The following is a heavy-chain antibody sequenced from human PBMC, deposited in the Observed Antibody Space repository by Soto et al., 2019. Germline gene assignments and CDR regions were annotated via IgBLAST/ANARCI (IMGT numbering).Heavy chain of an antibody. V-gene: IGHV3-53*04. Sequence: EVQLVESGGGLVQPGGSLRLSCAASGFTVSSNYMSWVRQAPGKGLEWVSVIYSGGSTYYADSVKGRFTISRHNSKNTLYLQMNSLRAEDTAVYYCASLGITVAGTTSAFDIWGQGTMVTVSS. D-gene: IGHD6-19*01. CDR2: IYSGGST. CDR1: GFTVSSNY. CDR3: ASLGITVAGTTSAFDI. J-gene: IGHJ3*02.